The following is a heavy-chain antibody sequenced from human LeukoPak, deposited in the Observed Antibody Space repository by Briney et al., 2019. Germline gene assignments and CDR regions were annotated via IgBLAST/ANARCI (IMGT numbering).Heavy chain of an antibody. CDR2: ISTYNGNT. V-gene: IGHV1-18*01. D-gene: IGHD5/OR15-5a*01. Sequence: ASVKVSCKASGYTFTSYAISWVRQAPGQGLERMGWISTYNGNTKYVEKFQGRVTMTTDTSTSTAYMEVRSLRSDDTAVYYCARVHGYSVGIYYFDFWGQGTLVTVSS. J-gene: IGHJ4*02. CDR3: ARVHGYSVGIYYFDF. CDR1: GYTFTSYA.